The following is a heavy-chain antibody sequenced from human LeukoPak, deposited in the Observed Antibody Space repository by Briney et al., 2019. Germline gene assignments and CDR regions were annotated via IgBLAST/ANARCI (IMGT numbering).Heavy chain of an antibody. J-gene: IGHJ5*02. V-gene: IGHV3-30*03. D-gene: IGHD2-2*01. CDR2: ISYDGSNK. Sequence: PGGSLRLSCAASGFTFSDYYMSWIRQAPGKGLEWVAVISYDGSNKYYADSVKGRFTISRDNSKNTLYLQMGSLRAEDMAVYYCARDGGYCSSTSCWDNWFDPWGQGTLVTVSS. CDR3: ARDGGYCSSTSCWDNWFDP. CDR1: GFTFSDYY.